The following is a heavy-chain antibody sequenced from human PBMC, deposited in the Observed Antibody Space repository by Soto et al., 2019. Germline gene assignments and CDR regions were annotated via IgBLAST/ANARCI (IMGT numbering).Heavy chain of an antibody. J-gene: IGHJ5*02. CDR2: INSDGSST. V-gene: IGHV3-74*01. D-gene: IGHD2-15*01. Sequence: GGSLRLSCAASGVTFSSYWMHWVRQAPGKGLVWVSRINSDGSSTSYADSVKGRFTISRDNAKNTLCLQMNSLRAEDTAVYYCARDFSFINWFDPWGQGTLVTVSS. CDR3: ARDFSFINWFDP. CDR1: GVTFSSYW.